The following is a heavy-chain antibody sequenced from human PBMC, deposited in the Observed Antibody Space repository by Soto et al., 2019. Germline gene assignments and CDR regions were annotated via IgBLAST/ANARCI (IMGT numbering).Heavy chain of an antibody. CDR3: AREMLLSGSSSSGYFGY. Sequence: SVKVSCKASGFTFTSSAVQWVRQARGQRLEWIGWIVVGSGNTNYAQKFQERVTITRDMSTSTAYMELSSLRSDDTAVYYCAREMLLSGSSSSGYFGYWGQGTLVTVSS. D-gene: IGHD6-6*01. CDR2: IVVGSGNT. CDR1: GFTFTSSA. J-gene: IGHJ4*02. V-gene: IGHV1-58*01.